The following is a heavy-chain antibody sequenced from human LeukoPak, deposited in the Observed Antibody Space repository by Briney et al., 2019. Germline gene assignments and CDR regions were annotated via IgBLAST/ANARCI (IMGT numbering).Heavy chain of an antibody. CDR2: ISSSGSAI. Sequence: GGSLRLSCAASGFTFSDYYMSWIRQAPGKGLEWVSYISSSGSAIYYADSVKGRFTISRDNAKNPLYLQMNSLRAEDTAVYYCAGLRFLEWFPPYWGQGTLVTVSS. J-gene: IGHJ4*02. D-gene: IGHD3-3*01. CDR3: AGLRFLEWFPPY. V-gene: IGHV3-11*04. CDR1: GFTFSDYY.